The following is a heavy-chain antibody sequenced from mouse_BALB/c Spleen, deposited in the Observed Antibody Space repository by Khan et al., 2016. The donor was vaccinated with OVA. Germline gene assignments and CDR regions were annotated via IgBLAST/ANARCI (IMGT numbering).Heavy chain of an antibody. CDR1: GYTFTNYR. V-gene: IGHV9-1*02. J-gene: IGHJ1*01. Sequence: QIQLVQSGPELKKPGETVKISCKASGYTFTNYRMNWMKQAPGKGLKWMGWINTYTGEPTYGDDFKGRFAFSLETSASTAYLQINNLKNEDMATSVCARESSYWYFDVWGAGTTVTVSS. D-gene: IGHD1-1*01. CDR3: ARESSYWYFDV. CDR2: INTYTGEP.